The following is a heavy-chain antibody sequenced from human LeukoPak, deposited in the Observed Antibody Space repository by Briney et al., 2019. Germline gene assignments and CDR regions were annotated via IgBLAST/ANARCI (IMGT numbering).Heavy chain of an antibody. D-gene: IGHD6-13*01. CDR2: INTNTGNP. Sequence: ASVKVSCKASGYTFTGYYMHWVRQAPGQGLEWMGWINTNTGNPTYAQGFTGRLDTSVSTAYLQISSLKAEDTAVYYCARSIGAAGYMDVWGKGTTVTVSS. CDR1: GYTFTGYY. V-gene: IGHV7-4-1*02. CDR3: ARSIGAAGYMDV. J-gene: IGHJ6*03.